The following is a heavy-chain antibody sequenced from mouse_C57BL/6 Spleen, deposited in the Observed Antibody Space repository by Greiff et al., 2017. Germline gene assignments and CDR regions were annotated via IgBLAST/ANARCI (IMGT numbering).Heavy chain of an antibody. Sequence: EVMLVESGGGLVKPGGSLKLSCAASGFPFSDSGMHWVRQAPEKGLEWVAYISSGSSTIYYADTVKGRFTISRDNAKNTLFLQRTSLRSEDTAMYYCARTDDGYYYAMDYWGQGTSVTVSS. V-gene: IGHV5-17*01. D-gene: IGHD2-3*01. CDR1: GFPFSDSG. CDR2: ISSGSSTI. J-gene: IGHJ4*01. CDR3: ARTDDGYYYAMDY.